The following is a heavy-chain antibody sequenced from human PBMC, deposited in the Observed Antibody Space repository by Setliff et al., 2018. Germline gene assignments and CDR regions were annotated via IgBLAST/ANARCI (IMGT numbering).Heavy chain of an antibody. CDR1: GGSFSGYY. V-gene: IGHV4-34*01. J-gene: IGHJ6*04. CDR3: ARYGTEYGDYEIPGDV. D-gene: IGHD4-17*01. CDR2: INHSGSS. Sequence: SETLSLTCAVYGGSFSGYYWTWIRQPPGKGLEWIGEINHSGSSNNNPSLKGRVSISVDTSKKQFYLKLTSVAAADTAVYYCARYGTEYGDYEIPGDVWGKGTTVTVSS.